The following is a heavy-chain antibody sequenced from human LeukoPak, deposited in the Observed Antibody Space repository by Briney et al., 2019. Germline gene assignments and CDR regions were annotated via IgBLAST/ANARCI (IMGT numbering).Heavy chain of an antibody. CDR3: ARRGPIFGATDY. J-gene: IGHJ4*02. Sequence: SETLSLTCTVSGGSISSSSYYWGWIRQPPGKGLEWIGSIYYSGGTYYNPSLKSRVTISVDTSKNQFSLKLSSVTAADTAVYYCARRGPIFGATDYWGQGTLVTVSS. D-gene: IGHD3-3*01. CDR1: GGSISSSSYY. CDR2: IYYSGGT. V-gene: IGHV4-39*01.